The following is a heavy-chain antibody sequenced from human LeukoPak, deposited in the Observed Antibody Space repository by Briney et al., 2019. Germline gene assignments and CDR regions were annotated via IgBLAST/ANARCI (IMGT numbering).Heavy chain of an antibody. D-gene: IGHD2-2*01. V-gene: IGHV4-59*12. CDR3: ARGSIVVVPAAKGGVWTGGFPGLDY. CDR1: GGSISSYY. J-gene: IGHJ4*02. CDR2: IYYSGSP. Sequence: SETLSLTCTVSGGSISSYYWSWIRQPPGKGLEWIGYIYYSGSPTYNPSPKSRVTISVDTSKNQFSLKLSSVTAADTAVYYCARGSIVVVPAAKGGVWTGGFPGLDYWGQGTLVTVSS.